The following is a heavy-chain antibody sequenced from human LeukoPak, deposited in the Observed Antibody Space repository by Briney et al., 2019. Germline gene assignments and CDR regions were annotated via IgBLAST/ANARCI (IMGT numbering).Heavy chain of an antibody. Sequence: GGSLRLSCAASGFTFSSYSMNWVRQAPGKGLEWVSSISSSSSYIYYADSVKGRFTISRDNAKNSLYLQMNSLRAEDTAVYYCARAPVWFGELQEMYYYYYMDVWGKGTTVTVSS. CDR2: ISSSSSYI. V-gene: IGHV3-21*01. J-gene: IGHJ6*03. CDR1: GFTFSSYS. CDR3: ARAPVWFGELQEMYYYYYMDV. D-gene: IGHD3-10*01.